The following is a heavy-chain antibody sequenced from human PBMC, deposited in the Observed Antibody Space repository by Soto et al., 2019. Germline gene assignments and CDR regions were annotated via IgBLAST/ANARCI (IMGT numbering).Heavy chain of an antibody. CDR2: IIPIFGTA. D-gene: IGHD2-15*01. CDR1: GGTFSSYA. V-gene: IGHV1-69*13. CDR3: ARGYCSGGSCYPGYNWFDP. J-gene: IGHJ5*02. Sequence: GASVKVSCKASGGTFSSYAISWVRQAPGQGLEWMGGIIPIFGTANYAQKFQGRVTITADESTSTAYMELSSLRSEDTAVYYCARGYCSGGSCYPGYNWFDPWGQGTLVTVSS.